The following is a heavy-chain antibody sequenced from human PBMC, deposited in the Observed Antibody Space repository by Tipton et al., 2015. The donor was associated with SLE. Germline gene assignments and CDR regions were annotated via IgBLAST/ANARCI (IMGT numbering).Heavy chain of an antibody. D-gene: IGHD3-16*01. V-gene: IGHV3-7*01. CDR3: GGGPARTVPLFDY. CDR2: IKQDATEN. CDR1: GFTFSSYW. J-gene: IGHJ4*02. Sequence: QLVQSGGHLVQPGGSLRLSCTVSGFTFSSYWMSWVRQAPGRGLEWVASIKQDATENYFVDSVKGRFTISRDNTKNSLFLQMNSLRLEDMGVYYCGGGPARTVPLFDYWGQGALVTVSS.